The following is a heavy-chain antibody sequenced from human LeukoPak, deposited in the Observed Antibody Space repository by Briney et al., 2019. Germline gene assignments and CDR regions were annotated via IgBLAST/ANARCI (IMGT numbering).Heavy chain of an antibody. Sequence: SVKDYCKASGGTFSSYAISWVRKDPGQGIEWMGGIITIFGTANYAEKFQGRATITTDESTSTAYLELSSLRSEDTAVYYCAREGHLDGYNYFYFVYWGQGTLVTVSS. CDR2: IITIFGTA. CDR3: AREGHLDGYNYFYFVY. V-gene: IGHV1-69*05. D-gene: IGHD5-24*01. CDR1: GGTFSSYA. J-gene: IGHJ4*02.